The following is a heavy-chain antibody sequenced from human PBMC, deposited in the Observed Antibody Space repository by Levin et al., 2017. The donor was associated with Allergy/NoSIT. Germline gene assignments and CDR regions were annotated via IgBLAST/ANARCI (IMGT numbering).Heavy chain of an antibody. V-gene: IGHV3-30-3*01. CDR1: GFTFSSYA. CDR3: ARDGSYGDYDFDY. CDR2: ISYDGSNK. J-gene: IGHJ4*02. Sequence: GGSLRLSCAASGFTFSSYAMHWVRQAPGKGLEWVAVISYDGSNKYYADSVKGRFTISRDNSKNTLYLQMNSLRAEDTAVYYCARDGSYGDYDFDYWGQGTLVTVSS. D-gene: IGHD4-17*01.